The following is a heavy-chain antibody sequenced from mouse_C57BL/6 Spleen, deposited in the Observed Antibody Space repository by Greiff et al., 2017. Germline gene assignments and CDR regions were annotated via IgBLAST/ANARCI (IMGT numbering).Heavy chain of an antibody. J-gene: IGHJ2*01. D-gene: IGHD2-4*01. CDR2: IDPSDSET. V-gene: IGHV1-52*01. CDR1: GYTFTSYW. Sequence: QVQLKQPGAELVRPGSSVKLSCKASGYTFTSYWMHWVKQRPIQGLEWIGNIDPSDSETHYNQKFKDKATLTVDKSSSTAYMQLSSLTSEDSAVYYCAIIDYRHYFDYWGQGTTLTVSS. CDR3: AIIDYRHYFDY.